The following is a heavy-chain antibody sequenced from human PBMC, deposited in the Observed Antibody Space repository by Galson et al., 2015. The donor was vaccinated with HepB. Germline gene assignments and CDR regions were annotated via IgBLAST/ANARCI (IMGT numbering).Heavy chain of an antibody. CDR1: GFTFSNYA. V-gene: IGHV3-23*01. Sequence: SLRLSCAASGFTFSNYAMIWVRQAPGKGLEWVSGISDNGDNTYYADSVKGRFTISRDNSKSTLYLQMNSLRVEDTAVYYCTKTGSGWFSDYWGQGILVTVSS. J-gene: IGHJ4*02. CDR2: ISDNGDNT. CDR3: TKTGSGWFSDY. D-gene: IGHD6-19*01.